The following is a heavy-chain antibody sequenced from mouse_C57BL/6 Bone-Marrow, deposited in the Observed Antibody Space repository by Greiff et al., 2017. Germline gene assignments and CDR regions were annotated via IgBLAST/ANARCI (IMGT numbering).Heavy chain of an antibody. V-gene: IGHV3-6*01. CDR3: ARAYYLFAY. CDR2: ISYDGSN. D-gene: IGHD2-10*01. CDR1: GYSIHSGYY. Sequence: EVKLMESGPGLVKPSQSLSLTCSVTGYSIHSGYYWNWIRQFPGNKLEWMGYISYDGSNNYNPSLKNRISITRDTSKNQFFLKLNSVTTEDTATYYCARAYYLFAYWGQGTLVTVSA. J-gene: IGHJ3*01.